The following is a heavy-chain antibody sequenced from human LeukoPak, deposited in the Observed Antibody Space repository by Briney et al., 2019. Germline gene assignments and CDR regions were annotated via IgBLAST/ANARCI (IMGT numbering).Heavy chain of an antibody. CDR2: IIPIFGTA. J-gene: IGHJ5*02. V-gene: IGHV1-69*05. D-gene: IGHD6-13*01. CDR3: ARDPGYSSWYNWFDP. Sequence: SVKVSCKASGGTFSSYAISWVRQAPGQGLEWMGRIIPIFGTANYAQKFQGRVTITTDESTSTAYMELSSLRSEDTAVYYCARDPGYSSWYNWFDPWGQGTLVTVSS. CDR1: GGTFSSYA.